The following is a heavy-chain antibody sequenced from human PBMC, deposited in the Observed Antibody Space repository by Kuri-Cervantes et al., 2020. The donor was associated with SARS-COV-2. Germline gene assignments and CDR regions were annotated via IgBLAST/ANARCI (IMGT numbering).Heavy chain of an antibody. CDR2: ISSSGSTI. CDR1: GFTFSSYE. J-gene: IGHJ6*02. Sequence: GGSLRLSCAASGFTFSSYEMNWVRQAPGKGLEWVSYISSSGSTIYYADSVKGRFTISRDNAKNSLYLQMNSLRTEDTALYYCARSGSYPYYYYGMDVWGQGTTVTVSS. V-gene: IGHV3-48*03. D-gene: IGHD1-26*01. CDR3: ARSGSYPYYYYGMDV.